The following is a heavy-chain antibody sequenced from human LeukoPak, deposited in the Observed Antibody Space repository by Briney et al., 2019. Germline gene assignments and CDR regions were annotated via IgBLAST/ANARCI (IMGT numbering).Heavy chain of an antibody. CDR3: ANEVTTYSPFDY. CDR2: ISGSGSIT. CDR1: GFTFSSYG. V-gene: IGHV3-23*01. J-gene: IGHJ4*02. D-gene: IGHD4-17*01. Sequence: GGSLRLSCAASGFTFSSYGMGWVRQAPGKGVEWVSAISGSGSITYYADSVKGRFTISRDNSKNTLDLQMNSLRAEDTAVYYCANEVTTYSPFDYWGQGTLVTVSS.